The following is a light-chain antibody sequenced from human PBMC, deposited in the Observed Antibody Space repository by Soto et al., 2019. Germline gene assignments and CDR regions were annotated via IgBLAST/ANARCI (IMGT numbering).Light chain of an antibody. V-gene: IGKV3-20*01. CDR1: QSVPQNY. CDR3: HQSATSPQA. J-gene: IGKJ1*01. CDR2: GPS. Sequence: EIVLTQSPGTLSLSPGERDTLSCRASQSVPQNYLAWYQHKPGQAPRLLLYGPSSRPTGIPDRFSGSGAGTDFTLSISRLEPEDFAVYYCHQSATSPQAFGQGTKVEIK.